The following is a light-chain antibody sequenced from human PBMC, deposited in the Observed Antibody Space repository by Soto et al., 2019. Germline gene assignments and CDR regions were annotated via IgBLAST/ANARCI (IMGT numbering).Light chain of an antibody. CDR1: QSVDNN. V-gene: IGKV3-15*01. CDR3: NQYNNWPPWT. Sequence: EIIMTQSPATLSVSPGERATLSCRASQSVDNNLAWYQQKPGQAPRLLIYGASTRATGIPARFSGSRSGTEFTLTISSLQSEDFAVYYCNQYNNWPPWTFGPGTKVEFK. CDR2: GAS. J-gene: IGKJ1*01.